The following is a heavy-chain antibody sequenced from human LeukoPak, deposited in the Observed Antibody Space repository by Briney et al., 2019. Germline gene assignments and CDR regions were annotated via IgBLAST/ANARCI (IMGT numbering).Heavy chain of an antibody. CDR3: ARFRQLVSFDY. J-gene: IGHJ4*02. D-gene: IGHD6-13*01. CDR2: ISYSGST. Sequence: SETLSLTCSVSGGSISSYYWSWVRQPPGKGLEWIGYISYSGSTNYNPSLKSRVTISLDTSKNQFSLRLSSLTAADTAVYYCARFRQLVSFDYWGQGTLVTVSS. CDR1: GGSISSYY. V-gene: IGHV4-59*01.